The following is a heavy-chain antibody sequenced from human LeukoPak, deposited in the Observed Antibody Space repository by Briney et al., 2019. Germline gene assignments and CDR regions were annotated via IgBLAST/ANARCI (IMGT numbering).Heavy chain of an antibody. V-gene: IGHV3-23*01. D-gene: IGHD5-12*01. CDR1: GFTFSSYA. CDR2: ISGSGGST. CDR3: AKARVLWRAVATAIDI. Sequence: QAGGSLRLSCAASGFTFSSYAMSWVRQAPGKGLEWVSAISGSGGSTYYADSVKGRFTISRDNSKNTLYLQMNSLRAEDTAVYYCAKARVLWRAVATAIDIWGQGTMVTVSS. J-gene: IGHJ3*02.